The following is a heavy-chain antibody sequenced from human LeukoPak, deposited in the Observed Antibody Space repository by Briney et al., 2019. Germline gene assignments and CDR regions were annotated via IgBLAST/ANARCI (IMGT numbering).Heavy chain of an antibody. D-gene: IGHD6-6*01. CDR1: GFTFSSYA. Sequence: GALRLSCAASGFTFSSYAMHWVRQAPGKGLEWVALISDDGSNKYYADSVKGRFTISRDNAKNTLYLQMSGLRSEDTAVYYCARTYGSSADAFDIWGQGTMVTVSS. V-gene: IGHV3-30*04. CDR2: ISDDGSNK. CDR3: ARTYGSSADAFDI. J-gene: IGHJ3*02.